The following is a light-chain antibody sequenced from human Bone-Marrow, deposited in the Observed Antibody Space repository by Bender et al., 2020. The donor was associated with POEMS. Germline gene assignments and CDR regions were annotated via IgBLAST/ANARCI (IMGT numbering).Light chain of an antibody. CDR1: SSDVGRYNY. Sequence: QSALTQPPSASGSPGQSVTISCTGTSSDVGRYNYVSWYQQHPGKAPKLMIYDVSDRPSGVSNRFSGSKSGNTASLTISGLQAEDEADYYCSSYSSSSTLWVFGGGTKLTIL. J-gene: IGLJ3*02. CDR2: DVS. V-gene: IGLV2-14*01. CDR3: SSYSSSSTLWV.